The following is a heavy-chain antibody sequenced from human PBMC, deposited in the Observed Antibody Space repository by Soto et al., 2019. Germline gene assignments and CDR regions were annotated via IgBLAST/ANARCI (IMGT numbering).Heavy chain of an antibody. V-gene: IGHV4-31*03. D-gene: IGHD2-2*01. CDR1: GGSISSGGYY. CDR2: IYYSGST. Sequence: SETLSLTCTVSGGSISSGGYYWSWIRQHPGKGLEWIGYIYYSGSTYYKQSLKSRVTISVDTSKNQFSLKLSSVTAADTAVYYCARAPRYMVPAPFDYWGQGTLVTVSS. CDR3: ARAPRYMVPAPFDY. J-gene: IGHJ4*02.